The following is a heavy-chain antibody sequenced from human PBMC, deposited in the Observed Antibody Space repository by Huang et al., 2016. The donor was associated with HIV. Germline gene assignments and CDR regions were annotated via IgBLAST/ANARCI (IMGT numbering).Heavy chain of an antibody. Sequence: QVHLQQWGAGLLKPSETLTLTCAVSGASFTGNYWTWIRQTPGKGLEWIGEINDSGATIYNPSRESRVTISIDRSKKQFSLRRSSMTAADTAVYYCARQWVLLDYLMGMDVWGQGTTVIVSS. V-gene: IGHV4-34*01. J-gene: IGHJ6*02. D-gene: IGHD3-3*01. CDR2: INDSGAT. CDR3: ARQWVLLDYLMGMDV. CDR1: GASFTGNY.